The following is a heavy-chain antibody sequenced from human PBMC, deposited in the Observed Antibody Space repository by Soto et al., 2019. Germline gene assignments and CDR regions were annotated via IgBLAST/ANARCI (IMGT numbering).Heavy chain of an antibody. V-gene: IGHV4-4*02. CDR2: IYYSGST. J-gene: IGHJ6*02. CDR3: ARDGGFYYGMDV. D-gene: IGHD3-3*01. CDR1: GGSISSSNW. Sequence: PSETLSLTCAVSGGSISSSNWWCWVRQPPGKGLEWIGYIYYSGSTNYNPSLKSRVTISVDTSKNQFSLKLSSVTAADTAVYYCARDGGFYYGMDVWGQGTTVTVSS.